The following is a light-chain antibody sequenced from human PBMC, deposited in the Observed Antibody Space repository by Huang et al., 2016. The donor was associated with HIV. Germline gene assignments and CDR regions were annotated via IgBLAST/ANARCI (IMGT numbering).Light chain of an antibody. CDR1: QSVDTY. V-gene: IGKV3-11*01. CDR2: DAS. J-gene: IGKJ4*01. CDR3: QQRSTWPPT. Sequence: EIVLTQSPVTLSMSPGHRATLSCRASQSVDTYLAWYQQKPGQAPRLLIYDASNRATGIPARFSGSGSGTDFTLTISSLEPDDFVVYFCQQRSTWPPTFGGGTTMEIK.